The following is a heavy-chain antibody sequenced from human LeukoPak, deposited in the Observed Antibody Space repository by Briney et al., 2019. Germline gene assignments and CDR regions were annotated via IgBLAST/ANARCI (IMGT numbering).Heavy chain of an antibody. CDR1: VYIFATYG. V-gene: IGHV1-18*01. CDR2: ISSNTGKT. J-gene: IGHJ4*02. D-gene: IGHD6-13*01. CDR3: AKVAGDRMDY. Sequence: GASVKVSCKASVYIFATYGFCWVRQAPGHGLEWMGWISSNTGKTDYAQKFQGRVTLTTDTSTSTAYMELRSLRPDDTALYYCAKVAGDRMDYWGQGTLLTVSS.